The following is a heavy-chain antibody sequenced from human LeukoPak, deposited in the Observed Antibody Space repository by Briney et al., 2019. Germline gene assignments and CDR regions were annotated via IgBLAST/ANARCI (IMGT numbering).Heavy chain of an antibody. V-gene: IGHV3-21*01. CDR1: GFTFSRYS. CDR2: ISSSSSYI. Sequence: SGGSLRLSCAASGFTFSRYSMNWVRQAPGEGLEWVSSISSSSSYIYYADSVKGRFTISRDDAKNSLYLQMNSLRAEDTAVYYCARDPATLGLSLDYWGQGTLVTVSS. J-gene: IGHJ4*02. CDR3: ARDPATLGLSLDY. D-gene: IGHD3-22*01.